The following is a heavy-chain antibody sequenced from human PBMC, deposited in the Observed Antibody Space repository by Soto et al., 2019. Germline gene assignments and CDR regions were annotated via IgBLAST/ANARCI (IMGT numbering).Heavy chain of an antibody. CDR1: EGTFSSYA. V-gene: IGHV1-69*01. D-gene: IGHD6-19*01. CDR2: IIPIFGTA. CDR3: ARDSGIYSSGWYGFYYFDY. J-gene: IGHJ4*02. Sequence: QVQLVQSGAEVKKPGSSVKVSCKASEGTFSSYAISWVRQAPGQGLEWMGGIIPIFGTANYAQKFQGRVTITADESTSTAYMELSSLRSEDTAVYYCARDSGIYSSGWYGFYYFDYWGQGTLVTVSS.